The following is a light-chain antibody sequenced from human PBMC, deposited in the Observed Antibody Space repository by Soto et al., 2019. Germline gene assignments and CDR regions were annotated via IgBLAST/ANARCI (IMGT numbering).Light chain of an antibody. J-gene: IGLJ2*01. CDR3: GTWDISLIAIV. V-gene: IGLV1-51*01. CDR1: SSNIGNNY. CDR2: DDN. Sequence: QSVLTQPPSVSAAPGQKVTISCSGSSSNIGNNYVSWYQQFPGTAPRLLIYDDNKRPSGIPDRFSGSKSGTSATLGITGLQTGDEADYYCGTWDISLIAIVFGGGTKLTVL.